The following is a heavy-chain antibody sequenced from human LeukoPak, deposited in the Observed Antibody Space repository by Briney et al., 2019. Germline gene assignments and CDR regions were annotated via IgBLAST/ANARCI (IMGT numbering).Heavy chain of an antibody. D-gene: IGHD3-22*01. V-gene: IGHV1-46*01. CDR3: ARDVASSGYYWD. CDR1: GYTFTSYY. Sequence: ASVKVSCKASGYTFTSYYMHWVRQAPGQGLEWMGIINPSGGSASYAQKFQGRVTMTRDTSTSTVYMEVSSRRSEDTAVYYCARDVASSGYYWDWGQGTLVTVSS. J-gene: IGHJ4*02. CDR2: INPSGGSA.